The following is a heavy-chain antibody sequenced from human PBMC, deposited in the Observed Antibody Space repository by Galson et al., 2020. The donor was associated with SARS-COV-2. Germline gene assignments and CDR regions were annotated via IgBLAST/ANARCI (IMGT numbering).Heavy chain of an antibody. Sequence: SETLSLTCTVSGGSISSYYWSWIRQPPGKGLEWIGYIYYSGSTNYNPSLKSRVTISVDTSKNQFSLKLSSVTSADTAVYYCARGDVAAAGTGYYFDYWGQGTLVTVSS. V-gene: IGHV4-59*01. J-gene: IGHJ4*02. D-gene: IGHD6-13*01. CDR2: IYYSGST. CDR1: GGSISSYY. CDR3: ARGDVAAAGTGYYFDY.